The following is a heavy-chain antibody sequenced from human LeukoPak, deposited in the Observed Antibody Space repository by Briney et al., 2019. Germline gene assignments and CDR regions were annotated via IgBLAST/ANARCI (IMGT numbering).Heavy chain of an antibody. D-gene: IGHD6-13*01. CDR3: ALAAGRYYYYYGVDV. J-gene: IGHJ6*02. CDR2: IVVGSGNT. CDR1: GFTFTSSA. V-gene: IGHV1-58*01. Sequence: SVKVSCKASGFTFTSSAVQWVRQARGQRLEWIGWIVVGSGNTNYAQKFQERVTITRDMSTSTAYMELSSLRSEDTAVYYCALAAGRYYYYYGVDVWGQGTTVTVSS.